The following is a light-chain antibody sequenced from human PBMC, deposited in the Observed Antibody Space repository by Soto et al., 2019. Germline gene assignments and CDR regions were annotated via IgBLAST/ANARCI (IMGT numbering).Light chain of an antibody. Sequence: LTQPASVSGSPGQSITISCTGTSSVVGSYNLVSWYQQHPGKAPKLMIYEVSKRPSGVSNRFSGSKSGNTASLTISGLQAEDEADYYCCSYAGSSTHVFGTGTKVTVL. CDR3: CSYAGSSTHV. CDR1: SSVVGSYNL. CDR2: EVS. V-gene: IGLV2-23*02. J-gene: IGLJ1*01.